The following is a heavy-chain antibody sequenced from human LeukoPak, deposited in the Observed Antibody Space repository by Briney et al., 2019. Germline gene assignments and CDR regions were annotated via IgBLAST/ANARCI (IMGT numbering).Heavy chain of an antibody. D-gene: IGHD2-2*02. CDR1: GGSISSYY. V-gene: IGHV4-4*07. CDR3: ARNVVVPAAIPDYYYYYGMDV. J-gene: IGHJ6*02. CDR2: IYTSGST. Sequence: SETLSLTCTVSGGSISSYYWSWIRQPAGKGLEGIGRIYTSGSTNYNPSLKSRVTMSVDTSKNQFSLKLSSVTAADTAVYYCARNVVVPAAIPDYYYYYGMDVWGQGTTVTVSS.